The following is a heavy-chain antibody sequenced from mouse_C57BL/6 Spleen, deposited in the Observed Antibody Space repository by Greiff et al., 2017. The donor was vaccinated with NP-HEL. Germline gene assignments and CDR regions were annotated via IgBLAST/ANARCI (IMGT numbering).Heavy chain of an antibody. V-gene: IGHV14-4*01. CDR3: TKGDGDDY. Sequence: EVQLQQSGAELVRPGASVKLSCTASGFNIKDDYMHWVKQRPEQGLEWIGWIDPENGDTEYASKFQGKATITADTSSNTAYLQLSSLTSEDTAGYYCTKGDGDDYWGQGTTLTVSS. J-gene: IGHJ2*01. CDR1: GFNIKDDY. D-gene: IGHD2-13*01. CDR2: IDPENGDT.